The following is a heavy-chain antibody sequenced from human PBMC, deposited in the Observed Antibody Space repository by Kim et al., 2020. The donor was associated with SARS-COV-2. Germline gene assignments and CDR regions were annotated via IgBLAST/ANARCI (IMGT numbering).Heavy chain of an antibody. CDR3: ARSRASSWLFAY. Sequence: NYNPSLKSRITISVDTSKNQFSLKLSSVTAADTAVYYCARSRASSWLFAYWGQGTLVTVSS. J-gene: IGHJ4*02. D-gene: IGHD6-13*01. V-gene: IGHV4-34*01.